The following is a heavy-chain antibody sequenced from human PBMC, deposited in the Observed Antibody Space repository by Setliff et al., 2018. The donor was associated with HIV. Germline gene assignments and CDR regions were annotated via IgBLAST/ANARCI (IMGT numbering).Heavy chain of an antibody. CDR1: GFTFSIYE. CDR3: ARTSTTTGTTLNWFDP. V-gene: IGHV3-48*03. CDR2: MTASGSTI. Sequence: PGGSLRLSCAASGFTFSIYEMNWVRQAPGKGLEWVSYMTASGSTIYYADSVRGRFTISRDNAKNSLYLQMNSLRVEDTAVYYCARTSTTTGTTLNWFDPWGQGTLVTVSS. D-gene: IGHD1-1*01. J-gene: IGHJ5*02.